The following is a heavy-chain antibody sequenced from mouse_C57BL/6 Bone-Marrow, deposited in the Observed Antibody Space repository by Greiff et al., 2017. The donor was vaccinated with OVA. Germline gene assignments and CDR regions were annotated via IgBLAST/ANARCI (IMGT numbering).Heavy chain of an antibody. CDR1: GFPITSGYY. V-gene: IGHV12-3*01. CDR2: ITHSGET. CDR3: AGDRSGTAQAAWFAY. J-gene: IGHJ3*01. Sequence: ESGPGLVKPSQSLILTCSISGFPITSGYYWIWIRQSPGKPLEWMGYITHSGETYYNQTLQSPTSITGETSTNQFFLQLDSMTTDDSAMYYFAGDRSGTAQAAWFAYWGQGTLVTVSA. D-gene: IGHD3-2*02.